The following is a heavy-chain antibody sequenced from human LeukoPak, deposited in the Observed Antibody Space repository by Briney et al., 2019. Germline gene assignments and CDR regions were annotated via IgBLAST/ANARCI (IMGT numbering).Heavy chain of an antibody. CDR1: GGSISSSSYY. V-gene: IGHV4-30-4*08. J-gene: IGHJ5*02. Sequence: KPSETLSLTCTVSGGSISSSSYYWGWIRQPPGKGLEWIGYIYYSGSTYYNPSLKSRVTISVDTSKNQFSLKLSSVTAADTAVYYCASTIFGDSGSWFDPWGQGTLVTVSS. D-gene: IGHD3-3*01. CDR2: IYYSGST. CDR3: ASTIFGDSGSWFDP.